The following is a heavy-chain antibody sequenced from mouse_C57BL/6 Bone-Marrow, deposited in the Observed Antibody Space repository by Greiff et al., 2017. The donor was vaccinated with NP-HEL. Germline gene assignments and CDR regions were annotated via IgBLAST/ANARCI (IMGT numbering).Heavy chain of an antibody. CDR1: GFTFSDYY. J-gene: IGHJ1*03. V-gene: IGHV5-16*01. CDR3: AREGHWYFDV. CDR2: INYDGSST. Sequence: DVKLVESEGGLVQPGSTMKLSCTASGFTFSDYYMAWVRQVPEKGLEWVANINYDGSSTYYLDSLKSRFIISRDNAKNILYLQMSSLKSEDTATYYCAREGHWYFDVWGTGTTVTVSS.